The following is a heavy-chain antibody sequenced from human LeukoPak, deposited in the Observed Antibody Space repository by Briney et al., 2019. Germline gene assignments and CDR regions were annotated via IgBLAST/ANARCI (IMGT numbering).Heavy chain of an antibody. CDR2: IKENGNEK. Sequence: GGSLRLSCATSGFTFNNYWMSWVRQAPGKGLEWVANIKENGNEKNYVDSVKGRFTISRDNVDNLLYLQMNSLRVEDTAVYHCVSGGAMFDVWGQGTMVTVSS. D-gene: IGHD2-2*01. V-gene: IGHV3-7*01. J-gene: IGHJ3*01. CDR1: GFTFNNYW. CDR3: VSGGAMFDV.